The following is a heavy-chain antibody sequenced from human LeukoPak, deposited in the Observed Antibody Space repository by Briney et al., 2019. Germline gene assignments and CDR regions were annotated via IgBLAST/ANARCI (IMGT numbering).Heavy chain of an antibody. D-gene: IGHD4/OR15-4a*01. CDR2: ISSSGSTI. CDR3: ARARSPGWANDY. Sequence: GGSLRLSCAASGFNLNTFSMNWVRQAPGKGLEWVSYISSSGSTIYYADSVKGRFTISRDNSKNTLYLQMNSLRAEDTAVYYCARARSPGWANDYWGQGTLVTVSS. J-gene: IGHJ4*02. CDR1: GFNLNTFS. V-gene: IGHV3-48*01.